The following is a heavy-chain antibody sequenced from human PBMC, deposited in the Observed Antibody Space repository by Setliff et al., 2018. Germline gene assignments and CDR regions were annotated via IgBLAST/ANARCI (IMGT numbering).Heavy chain of an antibody. CDR1: GGSISSGSYY. V-gene: IGHV4-61*09. CDR2: IQTIGST. CDR3: ARTLLLSPYYFDY. J-gene: IGHJ4*02. D-gene: IGHD2-21*01. Sequence: SETLSLTCTVSGGSISSGSYYWNWIRQPAEKGLEWIGHIQTIGSTNYNPSLRSRVTISVDTSKNQFSLTLSSVTAADTAVYYCARTLLLSPYYFDYWGQGTLVTVS.